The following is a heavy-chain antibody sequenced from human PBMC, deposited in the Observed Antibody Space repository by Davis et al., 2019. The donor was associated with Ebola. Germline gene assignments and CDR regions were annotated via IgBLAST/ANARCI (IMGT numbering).Heavy chain of an antibody. J-gene: IGHJ3*02. Sequence: GGSLRLSCSASGFTFSAHTMHWVRQAPGKGLEWVSAISGSGGSTYYADSVKGRFTISRDNSKNTLYLQMNSLRAEDTAVYYCAKIDCSGGSCYAPDIWGQGTMVTVSS. D-gene: IGHD2-15*01. CDR2: ISGSGGST. V-gene: IGHV3-23*01. CDR3: AKIDCSGGSCYAPDI. CDR1: GFTFSAHT.